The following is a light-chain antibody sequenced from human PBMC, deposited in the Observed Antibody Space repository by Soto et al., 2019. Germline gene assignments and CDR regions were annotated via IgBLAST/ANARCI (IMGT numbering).Light chain of an antibody. CDR2: GAS. V-gene: IGKV3-20*01. CDR3: QQYGSSSWT. J-gene: IGKJ1*01. Sequence: EIVLTQSPGTPSLSPGERATLSCRASQSVSSIYLAWYQHKPGQAPRLLIYGASSRATGIPDRFSGSGSGTDFTLTISRLELEDFAVYYCQQYGSSSWTFGRGTTVEIK. CDR1: QSVSSIY.